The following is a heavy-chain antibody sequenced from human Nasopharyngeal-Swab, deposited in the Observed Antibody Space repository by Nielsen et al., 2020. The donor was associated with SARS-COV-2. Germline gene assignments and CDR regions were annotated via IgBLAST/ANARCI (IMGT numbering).Heavy chain of an antibody. Sequence: SETLSLTCAVSGGSISSYFWSWSRLPPGKGLEWIGYIYYSGSTNYSPSLKSRVTISVDTSKNQFSLKLNSVTAADTAVYYCARTAGYYYMDVWGKGTTVTVSS. CDR2: IYYSGST. V-gene: IGHV4-59*01. CDR1: GGSISSYF. J-gene: IGHJ6*03. D-gene: IGHD6-13*01. CDR3: ARTAGYYYMDV.